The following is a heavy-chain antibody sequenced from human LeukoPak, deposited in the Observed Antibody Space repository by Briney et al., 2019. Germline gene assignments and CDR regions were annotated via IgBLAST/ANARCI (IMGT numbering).Heavy chain of an antibody. D-gene: IGHD2-2*01. V-gene: IGHV1-2*02. J-gene: IGHJ4*02. CDR1: GYTFTGYY. CDR3: ARGANGQLLDFDY. Sequence: ASVKVSCKASGYTFTGYYMHWVRQAPGQGFEWMGWINPNSGGTVYAQKFQGRVTMTRDTSISTANMELSRLRSDDTAVYYCARGANGQLLDFDYWGQGTLVTVSS. CDR2: INPNSGGT.